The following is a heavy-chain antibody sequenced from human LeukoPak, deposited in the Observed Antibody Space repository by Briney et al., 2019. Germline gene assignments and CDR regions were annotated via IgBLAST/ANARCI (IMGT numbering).Heavy chain of an antibody. D-gene: IGHD1-26*01. CDR2: ILPDDSDT. V-gene: IGHV5-51*01. CDR1: GYRFTNYW. J-gene: IGHJ3*01. CDR3: ARQGAGASHHDATGLPRGAFDV. Sequence: GESLKISCKVSGYRFTNYWIAWVRQMPGKGLDFMGIILPDDSDTRYSPSFRGQVTISVDKSINTAYLQWNSLKASDTAIYYCARQGAGASHHDATGLPRGAFDVWGQGTMLTVSS.